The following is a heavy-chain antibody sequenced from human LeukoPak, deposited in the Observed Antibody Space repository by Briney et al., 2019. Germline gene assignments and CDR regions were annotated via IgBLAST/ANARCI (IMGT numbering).Heavy chain of an antibody. V-gene: IGHV3-23*01. CDR2: ISGSGGST. J-gene: IGHJ6*02. CDR1: GFTFSSYA. Sequence: GGSLRLSCAASGFTFSSYAMSWVRQAPGKGLEWVSAISGSGGSTYYADSVKGRFTISRDNSKNTLYLQMNSLRAEDTAVYYRAKVGAAREKYYYYGMDVWGQGTTVTVSS. D-gene: IGHD6-6*01. CDR3: AKVGAAREKYYYYGMDV.